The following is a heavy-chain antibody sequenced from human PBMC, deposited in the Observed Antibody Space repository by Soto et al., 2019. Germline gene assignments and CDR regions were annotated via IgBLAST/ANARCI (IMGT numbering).Heavy chain of an antibody. D-gene: IGHD3-9*01. V-gene: IGHV3-21*01. CDR2: MSSSSSYI. Sequence: CLLHAQATGLAWVSSMSSSSSYISYADSVKGRFTISRDNAKNSLYLQMNSLRAEDTAVYYCARGGRDDILTGYALMSDYWGQGTLVTVSS. CDR3: ARGGRDDILTGYALMSDY. J-gene: IGHJ4*02.